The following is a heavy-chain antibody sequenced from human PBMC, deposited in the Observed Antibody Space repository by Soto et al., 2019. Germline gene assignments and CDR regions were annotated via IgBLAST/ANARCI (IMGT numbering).Heavy chain of an antibody. CDR3: VRVYGEIDY. CDR1: GYTFINYG. J-gene: IGHJ4*02. D-gene: IGHD4-17*01. Sequence: ASVKVSCKASGYTFINYGITWVRQAPGQGLEWMGWISAYNGNTNSAQNFQDRVTMTTDKSTSTAYMELRSLRSEDTAVYYCVRVYGEIDYWGPGTLVTVSS. V-gene: IGHV1-18*01. CDR2: ISAYNGNT.